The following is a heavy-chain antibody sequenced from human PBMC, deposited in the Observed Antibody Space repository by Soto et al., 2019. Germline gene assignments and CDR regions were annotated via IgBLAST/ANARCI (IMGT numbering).Heavy chain of an antibody. J-gene: IGHJ4*02. CDR3: ASIRSMTTVTAFDY. V-gene: IGHV1-18*01. CDR1: GYTFTSYG. D-gene: IGHD4-17*01. CDR2: ISAYNGNT. Sequence: ASVKVSCKASGYTFTSYGISWVRQAPGQGLEWMGWISAYNGNTNYAQKLQGRVTMTTDTSTSTAYMELRSLRSDDTAVYYCASIRSMTTVTAFDYWGQGTLVTVSS.